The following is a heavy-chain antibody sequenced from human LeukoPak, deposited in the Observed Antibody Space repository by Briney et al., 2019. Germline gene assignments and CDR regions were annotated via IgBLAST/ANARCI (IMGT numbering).Heavy chain of an antibody. Sequence: GGSLRLSYAASGFTFSSYGMHWVRQAPGKGLEWVAVIWHDGSNKYYADSVKGRFTISRDNSKNTLYLQMNSLRAEDTAVYYCSTIDGRYYARFDYWGQGTLVTVSS. V-gene: IGHV3-33*01. CDR1: GFTFSSYG. CDR3: STIDGRYYARFDY. CDR2: IWHDGSNK. J-gene: IGHJ4*02. D-gene: IGHD1-26*01.